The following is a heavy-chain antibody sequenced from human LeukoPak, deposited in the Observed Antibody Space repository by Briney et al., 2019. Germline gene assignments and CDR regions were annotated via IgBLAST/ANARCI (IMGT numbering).Heavy chain of an antibody. D-gene: IGHD3-22*01. CDR3: AKNPQYYYDSSGFFEY. V-gene: IGHV3-74*01. J-gene: IGHJ4*02. CDR1: GFTFSSYW. CDR2: IDGDGRIT. Sequence: GGSLRLSCAASGFTFSSYWMHWVRQVPGQGLVWVSHIDGDGRITNYGDSVKGRFTISRDNSKNTLYLQMNSLRVEDTAVYYCAKNPQYYYDSSGFFEYWGQGTLVTVSS.